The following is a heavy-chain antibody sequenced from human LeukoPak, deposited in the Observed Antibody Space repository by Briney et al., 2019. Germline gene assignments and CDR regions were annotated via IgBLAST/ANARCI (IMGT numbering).Heavy chain of an antibody. V-gene: IGHV3-74*01. CDR3: ARGGKKALAGTRSPQYFQH. D-gene: IGHD6-19*01. J-gene: IGHJ1*01. CDR1: GFTFSSYW. CDR2: INSDGSST. Sequence: PGGFLRLSCAASGFTFSSYWMHWVRQAPGKGLVWVSRINSDGSSTSYGDSVKGRFTISRDNAKNTLYLQMNSLRPEDTTVYYCARGGKKALAGTRSPQYFQHWGQGTLVTVSS.